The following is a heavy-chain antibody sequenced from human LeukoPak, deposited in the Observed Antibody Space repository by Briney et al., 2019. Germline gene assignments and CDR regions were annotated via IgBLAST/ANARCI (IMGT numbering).Heavy chain of an antibody. CDR2: INQGGSEI. CDR3: ARGHYDMGV. Sequence: PGGSLRLSCVASGFTFSNSWMTWVRQAPGKGLEWVANINQGGSEINYVDSVKGRFTISRDSAKNSLYLQMNSLRAEDTAVYYRARGHYDMGVWGQGTTVTVSS. J-gene: IGHJ6*02. CDR1: GFTFSNSW. V-gene: IGHV3-7*01.